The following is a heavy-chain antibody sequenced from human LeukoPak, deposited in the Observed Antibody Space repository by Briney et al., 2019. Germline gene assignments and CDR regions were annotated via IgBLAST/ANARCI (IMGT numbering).Heavy chain of an antibody. Sequence: GGSLRLSCAASGFTFSSYGMHWVRQAPGKGLEWVAVIWYDGSNKYYADSVKGRFTISRDNSKNTLYLQMNSLRAEDTAVYYCARVGTPTRGMDVWGQGTTVTVSS. D-gene: IGHD2-15*01. CDR3: ARVGTPTRGMDV. J-gene: IGHJ6*02. CDR1: GFTFSSYG. V-gene: IGHV3-33*01. CDR2: IWYDGSNK.